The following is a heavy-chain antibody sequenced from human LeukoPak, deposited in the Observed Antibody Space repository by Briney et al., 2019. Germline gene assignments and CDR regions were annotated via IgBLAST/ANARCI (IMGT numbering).Heavy chain of an antibody. J-gene: IGHJ6*03. V-gene: IGHV3-23*01. D-gene: IGHD2-15*01. CDR1: GFTFSIYD. Sequence: GGSLRLSCAASGFTFSIYDMNWVRQAPGKGLEWVSVISGSGGSTFYADSVKGRFTISRGNSKNTLYLQLNTLRAEDTALYYCAKRGGTESFFYFSYMDVWGKGTTVTVSS. CDR3: AKRGGTESFFYFSYMDV. CDR2: ISGSGGST.